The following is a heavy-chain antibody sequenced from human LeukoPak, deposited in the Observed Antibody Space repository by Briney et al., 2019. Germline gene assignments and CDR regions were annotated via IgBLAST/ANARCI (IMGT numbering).Heavy chain of an antibody. Sequence: GRSLRLSCAASGFTFSSYGMHWVRQAPGKGLEWVAVIWYDGSNKYYADSVKGRFTISRDNSKNTLYLQMNSLRAEDTAVYYCAKDGVAAAGVQSGIDRFDPWGQGTLVTVSS. D-gene: IGHD6-13*01. CDR1: GFTFSSYG. CDR3: AKDGVAAAGVQSGIDRFDP. CDR2: IWYDGSNK. V-gene: IGHV3-33*06. J-gene: IGHJ5*02.